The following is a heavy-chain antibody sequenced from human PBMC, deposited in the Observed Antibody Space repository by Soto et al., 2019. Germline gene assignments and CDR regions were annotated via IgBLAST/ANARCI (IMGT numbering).Heavy chain of an antibody. CDR2: ISYSGNT. CDR1: GGSIISGY. D-gene: IGHD2-15*01. Sequence: SETLSLTCTVSGGSIISGYWSWIREPPGKGLEWIGYISYSGNTNYNPSLKSRVTMSVDTPKNQFSLRLSSVTTADTAVYYCAGLRGYAGSPIDYWGQGTLVTVSS. V-gene: IGHV4-59*01. J-gene: IGHJ4*02. CDR3: AGLRGYAGSPIDY.